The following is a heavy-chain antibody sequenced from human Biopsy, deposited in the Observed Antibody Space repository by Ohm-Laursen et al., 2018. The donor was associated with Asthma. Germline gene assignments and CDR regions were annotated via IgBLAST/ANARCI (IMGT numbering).Heavy chain of an antibody. Sequence: PGTLSLTCSVYGGSISSFYWSWIRQSPEKGLEWMGYVYWTGSTYYNPSLKSRVSISIDTSKNQFSLKLSSVTAADTAVYYCARAQDYYDSRGYYRSFDYWGQGALVTVSS. J-gene: IGHJ4*02. D-gene: IGHD3-22*01. CDR3: ARAQDYYDSRGYYRSFDY. CDR1: GGSISSFY. V-gene: IGHV4-59*12. CDR2: VYWTGST.